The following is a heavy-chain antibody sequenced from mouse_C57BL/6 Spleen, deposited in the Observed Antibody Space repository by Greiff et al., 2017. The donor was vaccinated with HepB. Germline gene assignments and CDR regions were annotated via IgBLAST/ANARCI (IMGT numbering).Heavy chain of an antibody. V-gene: IGHV1-61*01. CDR2: IYPSDSET. CDR3: ASYDYDGGFAY. J-gene: IGHJ3*01. CDR1: GYTFTSYW. D-gene: IGHD2-4*01. Sequence: QVQLKESGAELVRPGSSVKLSCKASGYTFTSYWMDWVKQRPGQGLEWIGNIYPSDSETHYNQKFKDKATLTVDKSSSTAYMQLSSLTSEDSAVYYCASYDYDGGFAYWGQGTLVTVSA.